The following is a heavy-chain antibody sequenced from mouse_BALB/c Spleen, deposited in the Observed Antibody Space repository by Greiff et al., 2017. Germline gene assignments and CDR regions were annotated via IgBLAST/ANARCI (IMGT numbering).Heavy chain of an antibody. V-gene: IGHV7-3*02. CDR3: ARDLNYGSNWYFDV. Sequence: DVKLVESGGGLVQPGGSLRLSCATSGFTFTDYYMSWVRQPPGKALEWLGFIRNKANGYTTEYSASVKGRFTISRDNSQSILYLQMNTLRAEDSATYYCARDLNYGSNWYFDVWGAGTTVTVSS. CDR1: GFTFTDYY. J-gene: IGHJ1*01. D-gene: IGHD1-2*01. CDR2: IRNKANGYTT.